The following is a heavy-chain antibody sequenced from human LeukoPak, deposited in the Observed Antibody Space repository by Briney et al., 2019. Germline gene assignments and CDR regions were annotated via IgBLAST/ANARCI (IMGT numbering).Heavy chain of an antibody. Sequence: ASVTVSCKASGYTFTGYYMHWVRQAPAQGLEGMGWINPDSGDTNYAQKFQGRVTTTRDTSISTASMGLSRLRSDDTALYSCARDLDLREGAIDYWGEGTLLTPS. D-gene: IGHD3-3*01. CDR1: GYTFTGYY. J-gene: IGHJ4*02. CDR2: INPDSGDT. V-gene: IGHV1-2*02. CDR3: ARDLDLREGAIDY.